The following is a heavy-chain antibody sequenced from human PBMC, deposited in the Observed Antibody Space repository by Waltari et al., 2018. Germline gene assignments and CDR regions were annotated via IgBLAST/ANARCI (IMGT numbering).Heavy chain of an antibody. CDR1: GFSLSTSGVG. CDR3: AHSFSSTADFDY. CDR2: IYWNDDK. D-gene: IGHD6-13*01. Sequence: QITLKESGPTLVKPTQTLTLTCPFSGFSLSTSGVGVGWIRQPPGKALEWLALIYWNDDKRYSPSLKSRLTITKDTSKNQVVLTMTNMDPVDTATYYCAHSFSSTADFDYWGQGTLVTVSS. J-gene: IGHJ4*02. V-gene: IGHV2-5*01.